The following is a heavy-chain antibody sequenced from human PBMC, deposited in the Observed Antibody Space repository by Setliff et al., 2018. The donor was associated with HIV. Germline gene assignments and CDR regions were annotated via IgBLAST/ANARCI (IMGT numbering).Heavy chain of an antibody. J-gene: IGHJ3*02. V-gene: IGHV1-18*01. CDR3: ARILVGVDDAFDI. CDR1: GYTFTNYG. D-gene: IGHD1-26*01. Sequence: ASVKVSCKASGYTFTNYGISWVRQAPGQGLEWMGWISAYNGNTDYAQKLQDRVTMTTDTSTSTAYMELRSLRSDDTAVYYCARILVGVDDAFDIWGQGTMVTVSS. CDR2: ISAYNGNT.